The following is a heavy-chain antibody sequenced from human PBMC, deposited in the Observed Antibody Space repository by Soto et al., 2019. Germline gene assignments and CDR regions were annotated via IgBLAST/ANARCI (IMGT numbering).Heavy chain of an antibody. CDR1: GFTFTRYS. CDR3: ARESEGLTSNFDY. CDR2: ISSTTNYI. J-gene: IGHJ4*02. Sequence: GGSLRLSCAASGFTFTRYSMNWVRQVPGKGLEWVSSISSTTNYIYYGDSMKGRFTISRDNAKNSLYLEMNSLRAEDTAVYYCARESEGLTSNFDYWGQGTLVTVS. V-gene: IGHV3-21*06.